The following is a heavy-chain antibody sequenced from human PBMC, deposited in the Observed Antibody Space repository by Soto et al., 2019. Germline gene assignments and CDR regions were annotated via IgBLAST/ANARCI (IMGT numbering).Heavy chain of an antibody. D-gene: IGHD3-10*01. J-gene: IGHJ4*02. CDR1: GYTFTSYG. Sequence: GASVKVSCKASGYTFTSYGISWVRQAPGQGLEWMGWINAGNGNTNYAQKLQGRVTITTDTSASTAYMELSSLRSEDTAVYYCARAGVPYYYGSGEVDYWGQGTLVTVSS. CDR2: INAGNGNT. CDR3: ARAGVPYYYGSGEVDY. V-gene: IGHV1-18*01.